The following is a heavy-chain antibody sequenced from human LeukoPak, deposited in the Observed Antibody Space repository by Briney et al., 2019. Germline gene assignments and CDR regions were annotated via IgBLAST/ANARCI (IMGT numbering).Heavy chain of an antibody. CDR2: ISSDGSYT. V-gene: IGHV3-74*01. D-gene: IGHD6-13*01. J-gene: IGHJ1*01. CDR1: GVTLSSCW. Sequence: GGSLRLSCAASGVTLSSCWMHWVRQAPGKGLVWVSRISSDGSYTAYADSVKGRFTISRDNAKNTLYLQMNGLRAEDTAVYYCAIAAAGTKVDFHHWGQGTLVTVSS. CDR3: AIAAAGTKVDFHH.